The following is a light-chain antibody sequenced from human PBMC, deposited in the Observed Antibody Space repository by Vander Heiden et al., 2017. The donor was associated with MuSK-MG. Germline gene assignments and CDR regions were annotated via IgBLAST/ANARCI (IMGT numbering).Light chain of an antibody. CDR2: GNS. J-gene: IGLJ2*01. Sequence: QSVLTQPPPVSGAPGPRVTISCTGSSSNIGAGYDVHWYQQRPGTAPKLLIYGNSNRPSGVPDRFSGSKSGTSASLAITGLQAEDEADYYCQSYDSSLSGSVVFGGGTKLTVL. CDR1: SSNIGAGYD. V-gene: IGLV1-40*01. CDR3: QSYDSSLSGSVV.